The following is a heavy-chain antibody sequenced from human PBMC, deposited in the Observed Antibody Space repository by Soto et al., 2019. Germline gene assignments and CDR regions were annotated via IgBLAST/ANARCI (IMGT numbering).Heavy chain of an antibody. CDR2: INAGNGNT. V-gene: IGHV1-3*01. J-gene: IGHJ6*02. D-gene: IGHD2-8*01. CDR1: GYTFTSYA. CDR3: ARSQDIVLMVYAEIVAAAVDYYYGMDV. Sequence: ASVKVSCKASGYTFTSYAMHWVRQAPGQRLEWMGWINAGNGNTKYSQKFQGRVTITRDTSASTAYMELSSLRSEDTAVYYCARSQDIVLMVYAEIVAAAVDYYYGMDVWGQGTTVTVSS.